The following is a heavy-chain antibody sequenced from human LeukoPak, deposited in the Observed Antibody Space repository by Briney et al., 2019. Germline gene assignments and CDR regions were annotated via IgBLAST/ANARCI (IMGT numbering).Heavy chain of an antibody. V-gene: IGHV3-23*01. J-gene: IGHJ5*02. D-gene: IGHD2-15*01. CDR2: ISHSGYST. Sequence: GGSLRLSCAAPGFTFSSYAMSWVREAPGKGLEWVSTISHSGYSTYYADSVKGRFTISRDNARNSLYLQMNTLRAEDTAVYSCARGADGVSSNSRGWFDPWGQGTLVTVSS. CDR1: GFTFSSYA. CDR3: ARGADGVSSNSRGWFDP.